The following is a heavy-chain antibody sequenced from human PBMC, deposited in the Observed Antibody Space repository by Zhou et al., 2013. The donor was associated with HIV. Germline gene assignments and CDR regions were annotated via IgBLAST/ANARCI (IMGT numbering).Heavy chain of an antibody. CDR2: VIPIFGTP. CDR1: GGAFGNSA. V-gene: IGHV1-69*05. D-gene: IGHD3-22*01. CDR3: ARETNKGRSSGYVFDY. Sequence: QVQLVQSGAEVKKPGSSVRVSCKASGGAFGNSAINWLRQAPGQGLEWMGGVIPIFGTPNYAQKFQGRVTITTNTSITTAYMELNSLRSEDTAVYYCARETNKGRSSGYVFDYWGQGTLVTVSS. J-gene: IGHJ4*02.